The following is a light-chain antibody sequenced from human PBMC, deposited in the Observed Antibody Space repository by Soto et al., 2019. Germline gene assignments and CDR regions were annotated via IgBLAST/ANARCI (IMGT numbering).Light chain of an antibody. V-gene: IGLV2-14*01. Sequence: SDLNQPASGSGSPGRSRTISCTGTSSDVGGYNYVSWYQQHPGKAPKLMIYDVSNRPSGVSNRFSGSKSGNTASLTISGLQAEDEADYYCSSYTSSSTSVFGTGTKVT. CDR3: SSYTSSSTSV. CDR1: SSDVGGYNY. CDR2: DVS. J-gene: IGLJ1*01.